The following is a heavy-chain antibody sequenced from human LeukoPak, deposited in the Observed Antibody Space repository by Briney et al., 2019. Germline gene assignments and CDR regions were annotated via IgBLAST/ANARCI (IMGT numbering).Heavy chain of an antibody. V-gene: IGHV3-30*04. Sequence: GGSLRLSCAASGFTFSSYAMHWVRQAPGKGLEWVAVISYDGSNKYYADSVKGRFTISRDNSKNTLYLQMNSLRVEDTAVYYCAKDTGWLLLQGGFHYWGQGTLVTVSS. CDR2: ISYDGSNK. CDR3: AKDTGWLLLQGGFHY. D-gene: IGHD3-22*01. CDR1: GFTFSSYA. J-gene: IGHJ4*02.